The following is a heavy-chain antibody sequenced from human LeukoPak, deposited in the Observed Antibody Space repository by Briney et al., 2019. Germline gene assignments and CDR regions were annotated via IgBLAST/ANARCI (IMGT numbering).Heavy chain of an antibody. CDR3: ARGPRYYYDSSGYYPPHDY. CDR2: ISYDGSNR. V-gene: IGHV3-30*04. J-gene: IGHJ4*02. D-gene: IGHD3-22*01. Sequence: GGSLRLSCAASGFTFSSYAMHWVRQAPGKGLEWVAVISYDGSNRYYADSVKGRFTISGDNSKNTLYLQMNSLRAEDTAVYYCARGPRYYYDSSGYYPPHDYWGQGTLVTVSS. CDR1: GFTFSSYA.